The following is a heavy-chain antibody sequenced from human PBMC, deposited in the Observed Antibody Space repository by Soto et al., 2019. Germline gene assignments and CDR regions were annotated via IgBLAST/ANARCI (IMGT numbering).Heavy chain of an antibody. J-gene: IGHJ4*02. Sequence: QVQLQESGPGLVKPSQTLSLTCTVSGGSISSGGYYWSWIRQHPGKGLEWIGYIYDSGSTYYNPSLKSRVTISVDTSENKFSLKLRSVTAAETAVYYCAGVVPAAMSDFDYWGQGTLVTVSS. CDR2: IYDSGST. CDR3: AGVVPAAMSDFDY. V-gene: IGHV4-31*03. CDR1: GGSISSGGYY. D-gene: IGHD2-2*01.